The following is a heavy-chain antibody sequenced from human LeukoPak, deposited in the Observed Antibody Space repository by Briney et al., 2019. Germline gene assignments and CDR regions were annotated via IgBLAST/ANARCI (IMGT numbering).Heavy chain of an antibody. J-gene: IGHJ4*02. CDR3: ARGGSIVVVPAKGYYFDY. Sequence: PSETLSLTCTVSGGSISSYYWSWIRQPAGKGLEWIGRIYTSGSTNYNPSLKSRVTMSVDTSKNQFSLKLSSVTAADTAVYYCARGGSIVVVPAKGYYFDYWGQGTLVTVSS. CDR2: IYTSGST. D-gene: IGHD2-2*01. CDR1: GGSISSYY. V-gene: IGHV4-4*07.